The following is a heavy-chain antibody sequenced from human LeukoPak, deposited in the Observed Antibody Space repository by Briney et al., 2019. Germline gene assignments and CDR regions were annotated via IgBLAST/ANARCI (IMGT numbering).Heavy chain of an antibody. D-gene: IGHD3-3*01. CDR1: GVSISSYD. Sequence: PSETLSLTCTVSGVSISSYDWSWIRQPPGKGLEWIGDIYYSGSTNYNPSLKSRVTISVDTSKNQFSMKLSSVTAADTAVYYCARGPEVLRFLEWLSFDYWGQGTLVTVSS. CDR3: ARGPEVLRFLEWLSFDY. J-gene: IGHJ4*02. V-gene: IGHV4-59*01. CDR2: IYYSGST.